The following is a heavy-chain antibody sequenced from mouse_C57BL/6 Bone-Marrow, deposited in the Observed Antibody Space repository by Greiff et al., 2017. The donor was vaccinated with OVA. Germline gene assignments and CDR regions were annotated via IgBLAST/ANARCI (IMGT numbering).Heavy chain of an antibody. CDR3: ARWGYGSSYRYFDV. CDR2: IYPGDGAT. V-gene: IGHV1-82*01. CDR1: GYAFSSSW. D-gene: IGHD1-1*01. J-gene: IGHJ1*03. Sequence: QVQLQQSGPELVKPGASVKISCKASGYAFSSSWMNWVKQRPGKGLEWVGRIYPGDGATNYNGKFKGKATLTADKSSSTAYMQLSSLTSEDSAVYVCARWGYGSSYRYFDVWGTGTTVTVSS.